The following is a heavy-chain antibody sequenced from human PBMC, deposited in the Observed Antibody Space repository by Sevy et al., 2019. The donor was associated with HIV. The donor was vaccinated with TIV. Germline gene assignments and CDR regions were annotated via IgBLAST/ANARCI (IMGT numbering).Heavy chain of an antibody. CDR1: GFTFNAYN. J-gene: IGHJ4*02. CDR2: ISSNSTTI. V-gene: IGHV3-48*02. CDR3: ARVGWEMAISGLDY. D-gene: IGHD2-21*01. Sequence: GGSLRLSCAASGFTFNAYNMNWVRQAPGKGLEWISFISSNSTTIYYADSVKGGFTIFRVNGKNTVYLQMSSLRDEDTAVHYCARVGWEMAISGLDYWGRGTRVTVSS.